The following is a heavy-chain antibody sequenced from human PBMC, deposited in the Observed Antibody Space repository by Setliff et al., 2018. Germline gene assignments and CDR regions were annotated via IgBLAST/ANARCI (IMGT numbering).Heavy chain of an antibody. CDR3: ASLGMTTMMDWYFDL. CDR2: IYRTGST. J-gene: IGHJ2*01. D-gene: IGHD4-4*01. Sequence: SETLSLTCAVSGYSISSGNYWGWIRQPPGKGLEWIGSIYRTGSTNYNPSLKSRVTISIDTSKNQLSLKLSSVTAADTAVYYCASLGMTTMMDWYFDLWGRGTLVTVSS. CDR1: GYSISSGNY. V-gene: IGHV4-38-2*01.